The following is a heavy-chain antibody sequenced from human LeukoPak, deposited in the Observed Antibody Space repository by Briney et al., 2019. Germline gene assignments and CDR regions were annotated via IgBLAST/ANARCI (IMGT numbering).Heavy chain of an antibody. D-gene: IGHD3-10*01. CDR3: ARGYGSGEDGDY. CDR1: GFTFDDYG. Sequence: PGGSLRLSCAASGFTFDDYGMSWVRQAPGKGLEWVSGINWNGGSTGYADSVKGRFTISRDNAKNSLYLQMSSLRAEDTALYYCARGYGSGEDGDYWGQGTLVTVSS. CDR2: INWNGGST. J-gene: IGHJ4*02. V-gene: IGHV3-20*04.